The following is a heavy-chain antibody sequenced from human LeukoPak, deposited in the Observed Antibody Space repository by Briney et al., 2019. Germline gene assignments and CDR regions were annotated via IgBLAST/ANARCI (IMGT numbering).Heavy chain of an antibody. V-gene: IGHV3-9*01. Sequence: PGGSLRLSCAASGFTFDDYAMHWVRQAPGKGLEWVSCISWNSGSIGYADSVKGRFTISTDNAKNSLYLQMNSLRAEDTALYYCAKDKSGWYHSVYPGAFDIWGQGTMVTVSS. CDR1: GFTFDDYA. CDR2: ISWNSGSI. J-gene: IGHJ3*02. CDR3: AKDKSGWYHSVYPGAFDI. D-gene: IGHD6-19*01.